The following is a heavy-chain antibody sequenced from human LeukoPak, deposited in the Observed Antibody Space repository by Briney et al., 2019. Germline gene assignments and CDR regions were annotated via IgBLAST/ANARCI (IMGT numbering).Heavy chain of an antibody. CDR3: ARERLRLNWFDP. J-gene: IGHJ5*02. CDR1: GFTFSSYA. CDR2: ISYDGSNK. D-gene: IGHD4-17*01. Sequence: GGSLRLSCAASGFTFSSYAMHWVRQAPGKGLEWVAVISYDGSNKYYADSVKGRFTISRDNSKNTLYLQMNSLRAEDTAAYYCARERLRLNWFDPWGQGTLVTVSS. V-gene: IGHV3-30-3*01.